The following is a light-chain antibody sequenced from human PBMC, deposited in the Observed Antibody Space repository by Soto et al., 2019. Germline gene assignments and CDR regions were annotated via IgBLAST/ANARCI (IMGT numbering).Light chain of an antibody. CDR1: QSVSSY. J-gene: IGKJ5*01. Sequence: EIVMTQSPATLSVSPGERATLSCRASQSVSSYLAWYQQKPGQAPRLLIYDASNRATGIPARFSGSGSGTDFTLTISSLEPEDFAVYYCQQRSNWPPTFDQGTRLE. CDR3: QQRSNWPPT. V-gene: IGKV3-11*01. CDR2: DAS.